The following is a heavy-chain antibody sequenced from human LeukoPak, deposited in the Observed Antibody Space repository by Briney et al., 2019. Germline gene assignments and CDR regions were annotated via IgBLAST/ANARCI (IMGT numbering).Heavy chain of an antibody. CDR1: EYTFTGYY. D-gene: IGHD6-19*01. CDR2: IYPNSGGT. J-gene: IGHJ6*03. CDR3: ARSEQFPYYMDV. V-gene: IGHV1-2*02. Sequence: ASVKVSCKASEYTFTGYYIHWVRQAPGQGLEWMGWIYPNSGGTNYAQKFQGRVTMTRDTSISTAYMELSRLRSDDTAVYYCARSEQFPYYMDVWGKGTTVTVSS.